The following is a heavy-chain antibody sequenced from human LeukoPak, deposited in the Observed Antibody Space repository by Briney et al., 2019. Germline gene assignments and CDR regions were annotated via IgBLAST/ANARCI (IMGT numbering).Heavy chain of an antibody. CDR2: IKQDGSEK. V-gene: IGHV3-7*03. CDR1: GFTFSSYW. D-gene: IGHD6-13*01. Sequence: GGSLRLSCAASGFTFSSYWMSWVRQAPGKGLEWVANIKQDGSEKYYVDSVKGRFTISRDNAKNSLYLQMNSLRAEDTALYYCARDNRIAAAGHRTYYYYMDVWGKGTTVTVSS. J-gene: IGHJ6*03. CDR3: ARDNRIAAAGHRTYYYYMDV.